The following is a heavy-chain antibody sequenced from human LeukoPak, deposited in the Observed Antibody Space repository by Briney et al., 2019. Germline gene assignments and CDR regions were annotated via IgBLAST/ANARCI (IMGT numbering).Heavy chain of an antibody. V-gene: IGHV3-53*01. CDR1: GFTFSDYY. CDR3: ARDRISDY. CDR2: IYSDGST. D-gene: IGHD3-3*01. Sequence: GGSLRLSCAASGFTFSDYYMNWVRQAPGKGLEWLSVIYSDGSTFYADSVKGRFIISRDNSKNTLYLQMNSLRVEDTAVYFCARDRISDYWGQGTLVTVSS. J-gene: IGHJ4*02.